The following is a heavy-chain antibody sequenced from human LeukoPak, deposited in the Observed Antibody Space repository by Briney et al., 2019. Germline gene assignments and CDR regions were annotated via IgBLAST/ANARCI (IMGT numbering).Heavy chain of an antibody. V-gene: IGHV3-23*01. CDR1: GITLSSYG. CDR2: ISGSAGGT. J-gene: IGHJ4*02. D-gene: IGHD3-3*01. Sequence: GGSLRLSCAVSGITLSSYGMSWVRQAPGKGLEWVAGISGSAGGTFYADSVKGRFTISRDNAKNTLYLQMNSLRAEDTAVYFGAKRGIVIRAVIIVGFHKEAYYFDDWLQGALLTDCS. CDR3: AKRGIVIRAVIIVGFHKEAYYFDD.